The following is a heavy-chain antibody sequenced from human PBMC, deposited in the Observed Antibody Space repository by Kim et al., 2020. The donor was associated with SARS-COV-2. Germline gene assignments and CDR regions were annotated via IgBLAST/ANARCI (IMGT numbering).Heavy chain of an antibody. CDR2: ISWTSDSI. J-gene: IGHJ6*02. CDR1: GFTFNDHV. V-gene: IGHV3-9*01. Sequence: GGSLRLSCAASGFTFNDHVMHWVRQIPGKGLEWVSGISWTSDSIGYGDSVKGRFTISRDNAKSYLYLEMNSLRAEDTALYYCVKAYTCSGAGCNECYFYGLDVGGHGTTVTVSS. CDR3: VKAYTCSGAGCNECYFYGLDV. D-gene: IGHD2-15*01.